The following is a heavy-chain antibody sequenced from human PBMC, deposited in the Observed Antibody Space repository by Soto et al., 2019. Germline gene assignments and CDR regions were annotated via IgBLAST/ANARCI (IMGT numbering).Heavy chain of an antibody. CDR1: GYTFTSYY. V-gene: IGHV1-46*01. CDR2: INPSGGST. Sequence: GASVKVSCKASGYTFTSYYMHWVRQAPGQGLEWMGIINPSGGSTSYAQKFQGRVTMTRDTSTSTVYMELSSLRSEDTAAYYCARGGGGGYHDSSGYYFDCWGQGTLVTVSS. CDR3: ARGGGGGYHDSSGYYFDC. D-gene: IGHD3-22*01. J-gene: IGHJ4*02.